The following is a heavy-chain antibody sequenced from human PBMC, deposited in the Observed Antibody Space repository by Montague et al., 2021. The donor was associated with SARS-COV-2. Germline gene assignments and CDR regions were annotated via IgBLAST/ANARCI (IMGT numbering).Heavy chain of an antibody. D-gene: IGHD2-8*01. CDR3: ARGEGVMVYVYGMDV. CDR1: GGSISSGGYY. J-gene: IGHJ6*01. V-gene: IGHV4-31*03. Sequence: TLSLTCTVSGGSISSGGYYWSWIRQHPGKGLEWIGYIYYSGSTNYNPSLKSRLTISVDTSKNQFSLKLSSVTAADTAVYYCARGEGVMVYVYGMDVWGPRDHGHRLL. CDR2: IYYSGST.